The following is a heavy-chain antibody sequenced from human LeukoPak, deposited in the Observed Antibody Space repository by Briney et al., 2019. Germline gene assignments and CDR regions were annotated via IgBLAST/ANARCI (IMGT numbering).Heavy chain of an antibody. CDR2: ISVSGNT. D-gene: IGHD3-22*01. Sequence: QTGGSLRLSCAASGFTLSSYAMSWVRQGPGKGLEWVSAISVSGNTYHADSVKGRFTISRDSSKNTLYLQMNSLRAEDTAVYYCARDVPVYYYDSSGYYQGSFDYWGQGTLVTVSS. CDR3: ARDVPVYYYDSSGYYQGSFDY. J-gene: IGHJ4*02. V-gene: IGHV3-23*01. CDR1: GFTLSSYA.